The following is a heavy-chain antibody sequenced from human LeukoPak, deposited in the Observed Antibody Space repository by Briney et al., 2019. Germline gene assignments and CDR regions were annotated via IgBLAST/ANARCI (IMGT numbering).Heavy chain of an antibody. J-gene: IGHJ4*02. D-gene: IGHD6-19*01. CDR3: AKDGGRQKQWLEPPDYYFDY. CDR1: GFTFKSHA. Sequence: GGSLTHFCAAPGFTFKSHALGWLRQASGEGLDSVSATSGRGGRKYYADSVKGRFTISRDNSKNTLYLQMNSLRAEDTAVYYCAKDGGRQKQWLEPPDYYFDYWGQGTLVTVSS. V-gene: IGHV3-23*01. CDR2: TSGRGGRK.